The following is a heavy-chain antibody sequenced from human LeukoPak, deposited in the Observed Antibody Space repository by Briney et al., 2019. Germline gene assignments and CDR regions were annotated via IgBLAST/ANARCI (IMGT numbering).Heavy chain of an antibody. CDR3: AKDLYSNYGGY. Sequence: GGSLRLSCAASGFTFSSYGMHWVRQAPGEGLEWVAVISYDGSNKYYADSVKGRFTISRDNSKNTLYLQMNSLRAEDTAVYYCAKDLYSNYGGYWGQGTLVTVSS. CDR2: ISYDGSNK. J-gene: IGHJ4*02. D-gene: IGHD4-11*01. V-gene: IGHV3-30*18. CDR1: GFTFSSYG.